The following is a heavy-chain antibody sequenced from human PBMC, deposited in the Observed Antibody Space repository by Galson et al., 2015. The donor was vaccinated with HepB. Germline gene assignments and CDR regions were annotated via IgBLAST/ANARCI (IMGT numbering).Heavy chain of an antibody. CDR2: INPNSGGT. D-gene: IGHD4-17*01. CDR1: GYTFTSYY. CDR3: ARGTSYGALWDYYYYMDV. Sequence: SVKVSCKASGYTFTSYYMHWVRQAPGQGLEWMGRINPNSGGTNYAQKFQGRVTMTRDTSISTAYMELSRLRSNDTAVYYCARGTSYGALWDYYYYMDVWGKGTTVTVSS. V-gene: IGHV1-2*06. J-gene: IGHJ6*03.